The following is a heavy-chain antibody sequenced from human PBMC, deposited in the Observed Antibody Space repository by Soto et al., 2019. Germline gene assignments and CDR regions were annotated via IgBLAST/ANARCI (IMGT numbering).Heavy chain of an antibody. V-gene: IGHV1-2*02. CDR2: LNPNSGGT. CDR3: AREIVVVAAFFDP. D-gene: IGHD2-15*01. J-gene: IGHJ5*02. Sequence: QVQLVQSGAAVKKPGASVKVSCKASGYTFTGYYMHWVRQAPGPGLEWMGWLNPNSGGTNYAQKFQGRVTMTRDTSISTAYMELSRLRSDDTAVYYCAREIVVVAAFFDPWGQGTLVTVSS. CDR1: GYTFTGYY.